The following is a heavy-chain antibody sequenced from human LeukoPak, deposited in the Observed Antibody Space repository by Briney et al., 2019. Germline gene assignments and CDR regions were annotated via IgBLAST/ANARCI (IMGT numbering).Heavy chain of an antibody. V-gene: IGHV3-48*01. J-gene: IGHJ1*01. D-gene: IGHD3-22*01. Sequence: GGSLRLSCAASGFTFSSYSMNWVRQAPGEGLEWVSYISSSSSTIYYADSVKGRFTISRDNVKNSLYLQMNSLRAEDTAVYYCARDLTYYYDSSASYWGQGTLVTVSS. CDR2: ISSSSSTI. CDR1: GFTFSSYS. CDR3: ARDLTYYYDSSASY.